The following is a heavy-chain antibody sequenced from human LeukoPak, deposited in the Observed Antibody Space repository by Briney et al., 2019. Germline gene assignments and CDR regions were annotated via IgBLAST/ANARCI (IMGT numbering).Heavy chain of an antibody. Sequence: PSQTLSLTCAISGDSVSSNSAAWNWIRQSPSRGLEWLGRTYYRSKWYNDYAVSVKGRIAINPDTSKNQFSLQLNSVTPEDTAVYYCAGAKGRSPLFDYWGQGTLVTVSS. CDR2: TYYRSKWYN. V-gene: IGHV6-1*01. CDR3: AGAKGRSPLFDY. D-gene: IGHD6-13*01. CDR1: GDSVSSNSAA. J-gene: IGHJ4*02.